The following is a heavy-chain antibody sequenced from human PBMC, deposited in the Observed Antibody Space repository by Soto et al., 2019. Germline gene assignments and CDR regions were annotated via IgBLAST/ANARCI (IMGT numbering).Heavy chain of an antibody. Sequence: PGGSLRLSCAASGFTFSAYEMNWVRQAPGKGLEWVSHMNIPTTAKYYADSVKGRFTISRDNAEISLYLEMNSLRVEDTAVYYCARSSGDYRPFGYWGPGTLVTVSS. D-gene: IGHD3-22*01. CDR1: GFTFSAYE. J-gene: IGHJ4*02. V-gene: IGHV3-48*03. CDR2: MNIPTTAK. CDR3: ARSSGDYRPFGY.